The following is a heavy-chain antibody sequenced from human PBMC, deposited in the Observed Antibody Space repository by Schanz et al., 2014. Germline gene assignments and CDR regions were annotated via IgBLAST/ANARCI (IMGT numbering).Heavy chain of an antibody. CDR3: AREVGAAAGLAWGLDY. CDR2: ISSSSSYI. CDR1: GFTFSSYG. D-gene: IGHD6-13*01. Sequence: VQLVESGGGVVQPGGSLRLSCAASGFTFSSYGMNWVRQAPGKGLEWVSYISSSSSYIYYADSMKGRFTISRDNAKNSLYLQMNSLRAEDTAVYYCAREVGAAAGLAWGLDYWGRGTLVTVSS. J-gene: IGHJ4*02. V-gene: IGHV3-21*01.